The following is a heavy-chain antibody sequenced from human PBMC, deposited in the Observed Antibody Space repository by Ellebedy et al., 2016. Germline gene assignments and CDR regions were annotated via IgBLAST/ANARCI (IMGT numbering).Heavy chain of an antibody. Sequence: GGSLRLSXAASGFTFSSYSMNWVRQAPGKGLEWVSSISSSSSYIYYADSVKGRFTISRDNAKNSLYLQMNSLRAEDTAVYYCARAEYSSGRHQYYFDYWGQGTLVTVSS. V-gene: IGHV3-21*01. CDR1: GFTFSSYS. J-gene: IGHJ4*02. CDR2: ISSSSSYI. D-gene: IGHD6-19*01. CDR3: ARAEYSSGRHQYYFDY.